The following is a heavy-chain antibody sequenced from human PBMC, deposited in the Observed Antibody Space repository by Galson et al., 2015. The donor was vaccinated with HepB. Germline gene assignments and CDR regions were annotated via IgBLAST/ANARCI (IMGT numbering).Heavy chain of an antibody. Sequence: SGGTFSKHAISWVRQAPGEGLEWMGAIIPFFGTANFAEKFQGRVTITADKSTSTAYMELSSLRFEDTAVYYCARELSDYDFWSGPPKALDVWGQGTTVTVSS. CDR3: ARELSDYDFWSGPPKALDV. CDR2: IIPFFGTA. J-gene: IGHJ6*02. CDR1: GGTFSKHA. V-gene: IGHV1-69*06. D-gene: IGHD3-3*01.